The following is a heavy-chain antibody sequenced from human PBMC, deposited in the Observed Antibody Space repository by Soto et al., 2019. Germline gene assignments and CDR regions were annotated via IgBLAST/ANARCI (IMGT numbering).Heavy chain of an antibody. CDR3: TRHIAVAGGFDY. V-gene: IGHV3-73*01. Sequence: EVQLVESGGGLVQPGGSLKLSCAASGFTFSGSAMHWVRQASGKGLEWVGRIRSKANSYATAYAASVKGRFTISRDDSKNTAYLQMNSLKTEDTAVYYCTRHIAVAGGFDYWGQGTLVTVSS. D-gene: IGHD6-19*01. CDR1: GFTFSGSA. J-gene: IGHJ4*02. CDR2: IRSKANSYAT.